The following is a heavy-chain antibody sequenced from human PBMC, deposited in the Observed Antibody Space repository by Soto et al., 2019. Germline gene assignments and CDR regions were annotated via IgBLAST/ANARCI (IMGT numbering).Heavy chain of an antibody. Sequence: ASVKVSCKASGYTFTSYAMRWVRQAPGQRLEWMGWINAGNGNTKYSQKFQGRVTITRDTSASTAYMELSSLRSEDTAVYYCAQSSLGYCSSTSCYRSYYYYGMDVWGQGTTVTVSS. CDR2: INAGNGNT. CDR1: GYTFTSYA. J-gene: IGHJ6*02. V-gene: IGHV1-3*01. CDR3: AQSSLGYCSSTSCYRSYYYYGMDV. D-gene: IGHD2-2*01.